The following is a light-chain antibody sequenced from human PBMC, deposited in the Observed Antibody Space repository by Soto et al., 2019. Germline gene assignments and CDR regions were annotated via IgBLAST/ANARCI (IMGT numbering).Light chain of an antibody. CDR2: TNN. V-gene: IGLV1-44*01. CDR1: VSNIGRNT. CDR3: AAWDDSLNPRYV. J-gene: IGLJ1*01. Sequence: QSVLTQPPSVSGTPGQRVTISCSGTVSNIGRNTVNWYQQVPGAAPKLLIYTNNQRPSGVPDRFSGSKSGPSLVISGLRSEEEAEYYCAAWDDSLNPRYVFGTGTKVTVL.